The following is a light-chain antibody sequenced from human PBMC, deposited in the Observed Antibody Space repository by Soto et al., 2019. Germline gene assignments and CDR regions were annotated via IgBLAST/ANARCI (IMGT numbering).Light chain of an antibody. V-gene: IGKV1-33*01. Sequence: DIQMTQSPSSLSASVGDRVTITCQASQDISNYLNWYQQKPGKAPKLLIYDASTLQSGVPSRFSGSGSGTDFTLTISRLQSEDFATYYCQQYYSYPRTFGQGTKVDIK. CDR2: DAS. J-gene: IGKJ1*01. CDR1: QDISNY. CDR3: QQYYSYPRT.